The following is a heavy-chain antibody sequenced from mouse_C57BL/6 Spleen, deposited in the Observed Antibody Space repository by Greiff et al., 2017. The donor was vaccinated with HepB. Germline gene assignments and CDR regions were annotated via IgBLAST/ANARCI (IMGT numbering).Heavy chain of an antibody. D-gene: IGHD4-1*01. V-gene: IGHV1-82*01. CDR3: ARRTGTNLYFDV. Sequence: QVQLQQSGPELVKPGASVKISCKASGYAFSSSWMNWVKQRPGQGLEWIGRIYPGDGDTNYNGKFKGKTTLTADKSSSTAYMQLSSLTSEDSAVYFCARRTGTNLYFDVWGTGTTVTVSS. CDR1: GYAFSSSW. J-gene: IGHJ1*03. CDR2: IYPGDGDT.